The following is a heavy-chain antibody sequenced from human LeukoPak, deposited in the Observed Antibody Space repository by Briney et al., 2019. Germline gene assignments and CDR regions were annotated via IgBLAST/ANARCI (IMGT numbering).Heavy chain of an antibody. V-gene: IGHV3-74*01. CDR2: INSDGSST. Sequence: TGGSLRLSCAASGFTFSNYWMHRVRQAPGKGLVWVSRINSDGSSTTSADSVKGRFTISRDNAKNTLYLQMNSLRAEDTAVYYCAKGGATVIDYWGQGTLVTVSS. J-gene: IGHJ4*02. CDR3: AKGGATVIDY. CDR1: GFTFSNYW. D-gene: IGHD4-17*01.